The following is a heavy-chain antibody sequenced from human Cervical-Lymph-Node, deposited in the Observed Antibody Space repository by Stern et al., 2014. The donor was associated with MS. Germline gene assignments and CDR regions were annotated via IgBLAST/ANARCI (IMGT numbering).Heavy chain of an antibody. V-gene: IGHV5-51*01. D-gene: IGHD6-13*01. CDR2: IYPADSDT. CDR3: ARQKAPNIAGGFDP. CDR1: GYSFDNFW. J-gene: IGHJ5*02. Sequence: VQLMQSGAEVKKPGESLKISCKGFGYSFDNFWIGWVRQMPGKGLELVGVIYPADSDTRYSPSFQGQVTISADKYSDTAFLQWSSLKASDTAMYYCARQKAPNIAGGFDPWGQGTLVTVSS.